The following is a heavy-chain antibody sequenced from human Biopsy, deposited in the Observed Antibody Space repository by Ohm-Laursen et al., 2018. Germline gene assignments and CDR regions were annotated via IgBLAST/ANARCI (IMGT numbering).Heavy chain of an antibody. CDR3: ARNVRLEMTDHSGVTTYSRYFAMDA. V-gene: IGHV3-11*01. Sequence: GSLRLSCAASGFTFTDYDISWVRHVPGQGLEWLSLISSNTTTTYYADSVRGRFFISRDDAKNSVSLEMSSLRADDTALYFCARNVRLEMTDHSGVTTYSRYFAMDAWGRGTTVTVSS. CDR1: GFTFTDYD. J-gene: IGHJ6*02. D-gene: IGHD1-1*01. CDR2: ISSNTTTT.